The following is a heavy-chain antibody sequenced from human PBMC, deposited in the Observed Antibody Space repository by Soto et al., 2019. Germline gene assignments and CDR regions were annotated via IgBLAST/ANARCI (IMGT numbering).Heavy chain of an antibody. D-gene: IGHD2-15*01. V-gene: IGHV1-18*01. CDR1: GYTFTSYG. CDR2: ISAYNGNT. J-gene: IGHJ4*02. CDR3: ARATTPLIVVVVAATPFDY. Sequence: ASVKVSCKASGYTFTSYGISWVRQAPGQGLEWMGWISAYNGNTNYAQKLQGRVTMTTETSTSTAYMELRSLRSDDTAVYYCARATTPLIVVVVAATPFDYWGQGTLVTVSS.